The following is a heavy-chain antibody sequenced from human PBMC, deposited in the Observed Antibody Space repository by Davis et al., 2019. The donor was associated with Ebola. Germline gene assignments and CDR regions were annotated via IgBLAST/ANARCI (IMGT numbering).Heavy chain of an antibody. V-gene: IGHV3-30*18. D-gene: IGHD2-8*02. CDR2: IPPDGSDK. Sequence: PGGSLRLSCAASGISFSNYGMFWVRQAPGKVMEWVAAIPPDGSDKNYADSGKGRFTISRDNSKNTLDLQMNSLRPEDTAVYYCVKTRSNWWNDALEIWGRGTMVIVSS. CDR3: VKTRSNWWNDALEI. J-gene: IGHJ3*02. CDR1: GISFSNYG.